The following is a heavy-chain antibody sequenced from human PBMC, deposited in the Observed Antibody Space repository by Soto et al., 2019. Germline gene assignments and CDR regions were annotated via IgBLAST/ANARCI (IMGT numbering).Heavy chain of an antibody. Sequence: GGFLRLSCAASGFTFISHWRHCVRQAPGKGLVWVSRINSDEGDTSYADSVKGRFTISRDNAKNTLYLQMNSLRAEDTAVYYCASSIYGSGDGTDYWGQGTLVTVSS. J-gene: IGHJ4*01. V-gene: IGHV3-74*01. CDR2: INSDEGDT. D-gene: IGHD3-10*01. CDR1: GFTFISHW. CDR3: ASSIYGSGDGTDY.